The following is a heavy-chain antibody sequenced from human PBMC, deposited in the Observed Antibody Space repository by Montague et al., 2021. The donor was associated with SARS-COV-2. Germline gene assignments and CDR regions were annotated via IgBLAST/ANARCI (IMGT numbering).Heavy chain of an antibody. J-gene: IGHJ4*02. Sequence: SETLSLTCTVAGDSVSRSYRNWIRQSQGKGLEWIGNIYYYGSVSXNPSLKSRLSISLDTSKNKLSLTLTFVTAADTATYYCARQITMVRQPFDSWCQGTLVLVSS. CDR3: ARQITMVRQPFDS. CDR1: GDSVSRSY. CDR2: IYYYGSV. V-gene: IGHV4-59*08. D-gene: IGHD3-10*01.